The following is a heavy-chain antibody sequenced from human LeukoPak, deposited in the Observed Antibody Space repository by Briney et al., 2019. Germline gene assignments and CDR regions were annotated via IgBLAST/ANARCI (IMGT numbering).Heavy chain of an antibody. CDR3: ARLGSNYDFWSGDSYYYYYYMDV. CDR2: ISAYNGNT. CDR1: GYTFTSYG. D-gene: IGHD3-3*01. J-gene: IGHJ6*03. Sequence: ASVKVSCKASGYTFTSYGISWVRQAPGQGLEWMGWISAYNGNTNYAQKLQGRVTMTTDTSTSTAYMELRSLRSDDTAVYYCARLGSNYDFWSGDSYYYYYYMDVWGKGTTVTVSS. V-gene: IGHV1-18*01.